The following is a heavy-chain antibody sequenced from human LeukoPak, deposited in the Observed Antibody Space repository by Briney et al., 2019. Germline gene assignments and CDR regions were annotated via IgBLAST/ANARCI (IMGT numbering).Heavy chain of an antibody. CDR3: ARSATYYYDSSGYSNGG. Sequence: GGSLRLSCAASGFTLSSYEMNWVRQAPGKGLEWVSYISSSSSTIYYADSVKGRFTISRDNAKNSLYLQMYSLRAEDTAVYYCARSATYYYDSSGYSNGGWGQGTLVTVSS. CDR1: GFTLSSYE. J-gene: IGHJ4*02. D-gene: IGHD3-22*01. CDR2: ISSSSSTI. V-gene: IGHV3-48*01.